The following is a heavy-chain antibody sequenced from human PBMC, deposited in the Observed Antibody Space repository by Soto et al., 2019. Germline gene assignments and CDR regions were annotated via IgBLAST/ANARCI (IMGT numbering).Heavy chain of an antibody. Sequence: QAQLVQSGAEVKKPGASVKVSCKASGYSFSRYGISWVRQAPGQGLEWRGWISFYNGNTKYAQKLQGRGTMTTDPSTSTASMELRSLRSDDTAVYYCARYGYDYVSSGTYYYGMDVWGQGTTVTVSS. D-gene: IGHD3-22*01. CDR1: GYSFSRYG. V-gene: IGHV1-18*01. CDR2: ISFYNGNT. CDR3: ARYGYDYVSSGTYYYGMDV. J-gene: IGHJ6*02.